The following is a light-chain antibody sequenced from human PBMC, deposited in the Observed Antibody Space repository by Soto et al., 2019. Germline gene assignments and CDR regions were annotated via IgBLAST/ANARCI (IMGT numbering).Light chain of an antibody. CDR3: ETWDDNTRV. J-gene: IGLJ3*02. Sequence: QLVLTQSSSASASLGSSVKLTCTLSSGHSGYIIAWHQQQPGKAPRYLMKLEGSGSSNRGSEVPDRFSGSSSGAKRYLTISDLQSEDEADYYCETWDDNTRVFGGGTKLTVL. CDR1: SGHSGYI. V-gene: IGLV4-60*03. CDR2: LEGSGSS.